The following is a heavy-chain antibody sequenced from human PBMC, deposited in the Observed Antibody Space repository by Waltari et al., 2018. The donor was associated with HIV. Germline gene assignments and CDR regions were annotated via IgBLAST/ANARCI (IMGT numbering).Heavy chain of an antibody. CDR1: GYTFPAYY. J-gene: IGHJ5*02. V-gene: IGHV1-2*06. Sequence: QVQLVQSGAEVKKRGASVKVSCTASGYTFPAYYMHWVRQAPGQGLEWMGRINPNSGGTNYAQKFQGRVTMTRDTSISTAYMELSRLRSDDTAVYYCARRGSSGSYWFDPWGQGTLVTVSS. CDR3: ARRGSSGSYWFDP. CDR2: INPNSGGT. D-gene: IGHD1-26*01.